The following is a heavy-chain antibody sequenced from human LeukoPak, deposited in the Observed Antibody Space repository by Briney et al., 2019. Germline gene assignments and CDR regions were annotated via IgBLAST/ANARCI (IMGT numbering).Heavy chain of an antibody. D-gene: IGHD1-14*01. Sequence: PSETLSLTCTVSGGSISTTDHYWSWIRQPPGKGLQWIGYFYYSGGTYYNPSLKSRVTISVDMSKNQFSLKLTSVTAADTAVYYCARETGGTDHNSPIWGQGTMVTVSS. CDR1: GGSISTTDHY. CDR3: ARETGGTDHNSPI. CDR2: FYYSGGT. V-gene: IGHV4-30-4*08. J-gene: IGHJ3*02.